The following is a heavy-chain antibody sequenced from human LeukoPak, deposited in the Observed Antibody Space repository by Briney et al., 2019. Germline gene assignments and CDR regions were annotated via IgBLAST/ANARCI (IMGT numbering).Heavy chain of an antibody. CDR2: ISGSGGST. D-gene: IGHD3-16*01. CDR3: AKGSLEYYDYVWGSYAGFDY. CDR1: GFTFSSYA. J-gene: IGHJ4*02. Sequence: PGGSLRLSCAASGFTFSSYAMSWVRQAPGKGLEWVSAISGSGGSTYYADSVKGRFTISRDHSKNTLYLQMNSLRAEDTAVYYCAKGSLEYYDYVWGSYAGFDYWGQGTLVTVSS. V-gene: IGHV3-23*01.